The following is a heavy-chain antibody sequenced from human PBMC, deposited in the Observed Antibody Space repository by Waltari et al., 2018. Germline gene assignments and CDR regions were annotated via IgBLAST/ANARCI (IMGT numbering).Heavy chain of an antibody. D-gene: IGHD3-22*01. Sequence: EVQLVESGGGLIQPGGSLRLSCAASGLTVSSNYMSWIRQAPGRGLEWGSTIYSGGDTYYADSVKGRFTISRDSSKNTLYLQMNSLRAEDTAVYYCATREYYDSSGYYWWGHGTLVTVSS. CDR3: ATREYYDSSGYYW. V-gene: IGHV3-53*01. CDR2: IYSGGDT. CDR1: GLTVSSNY. J-gene: IGHJ4*01.